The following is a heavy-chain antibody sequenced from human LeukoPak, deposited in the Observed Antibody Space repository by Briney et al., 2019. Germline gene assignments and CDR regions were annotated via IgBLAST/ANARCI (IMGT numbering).Heavy chain of an antibody. CDR2: VNGRGDNT. J-gene: IGHJ5*02. D-gene: IGHD3-16*01. V-gene: IGHV3-23*01. CDR3: AKDRVSPGFNLFDP. Sequence: GGSLRLSCAPSGFTFSTYAMSWVRQAPGKGLEWVSAVNGRGDNTYYADSVKGWFTISRDNSKSTAFLQMNSLTTEDTAVYYCAKDRVSPGFNLFDPWGQGTLVTVSS. CDR1: GFTFSTYA.